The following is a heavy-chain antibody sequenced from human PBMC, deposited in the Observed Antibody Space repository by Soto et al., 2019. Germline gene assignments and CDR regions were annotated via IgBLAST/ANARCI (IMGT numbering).Heavy chain of an antibody. V-gene: IGHV3-11*06. CDR1: GFTFSDYY. D-gene: IGHD6-13*01. CDR2: ISGRGSYT. CDR3: APTGDSDLITAATA. J-gene: IGHJ5*02. Sequence: QVQLVESGGGLVKPGGSLRFSCAASGFTFSDYYMSWLRQAPGKGLEWVSYISGRGSYTTYPGSVKGRLNISRDNVRNSLFLQMTSLRDEDTGVNYCAPTGDSDLITAATAWCQGTLVSVSS.